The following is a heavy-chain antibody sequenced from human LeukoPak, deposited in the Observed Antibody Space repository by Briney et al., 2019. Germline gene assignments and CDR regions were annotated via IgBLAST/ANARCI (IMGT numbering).Heavy chain of an antibody. CDR2: INPNSGGT. D-gene: IGHD2-15*01. Sequence: ASVKVSCKASGYTFTGYYMHWVRQARGQGLEWMGWINPNSGGTNYAQKFQGRVTMTRDTSTSTAYMELSRLRSDDTAVYYCARVVCHGGSCYWAFDYWGQGTLVTVSS. CDR3: ARVVCHGGSCYWAFDY. CDR1: GYTFTGYY. V-gene: IGHV1-2*02. J-gene: IGHJ4*02.